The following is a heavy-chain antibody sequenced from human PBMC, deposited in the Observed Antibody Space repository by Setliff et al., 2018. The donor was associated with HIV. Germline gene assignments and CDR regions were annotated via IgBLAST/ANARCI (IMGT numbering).Heavy chain of an antibody. CDR1: GYTFSSYD. Sequence: ASVKVSCKASGYTFSSYDINWVRQATGQGLEWMGWMNPNSGNTGYAQKFQGRVTMTRNTSISKAYMELCSLRSEDTAVYYCARVRRGSSWTLTTLRTFDYWGQGTLVTVSS. D-gene: IGHD4-17*01. CDR3: ARVRRGSSWTLTTLRTFDY. V-gene: IGHV1-8*02. J-gene: IGHJ4*02. CDR2: MNPNSGNT.